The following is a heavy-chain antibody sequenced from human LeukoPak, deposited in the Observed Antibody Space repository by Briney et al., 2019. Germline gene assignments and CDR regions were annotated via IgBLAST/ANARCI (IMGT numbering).Heavy chain of an antibody. D-gene: IGHD3-22*01. CDR2: IYYSGGT. J-gene: IGHJ4*02. CDR3: ARGRNYYDSSGYGY. CDR1: GGSISSYY. Sequence: SGTLSLTCTVSGGSISSYYWSWIRQPPGKGLEWIGYIYYSGGTNYNPSLKSRVTISVDTSKNQFSLKLSSVTAADTAVYYCARGRNYYDSSGYGYWGQGTLVTVSS. V-gene: IGHV4-59*01.